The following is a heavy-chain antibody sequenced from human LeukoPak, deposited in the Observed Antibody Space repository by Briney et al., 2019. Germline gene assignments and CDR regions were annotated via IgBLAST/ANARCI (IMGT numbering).Heavy chain of an antibody. Sequence: GESLKISCKGSGYSFTSYWIGWVRQMPGKGLEWMGVIYPGDSDTRYSPSFQGQVTISADKSISTAYLQWSSLKASDTATYYCARPSPLPGSYWFDYWGQGTLVTVSS. D-gene: IGHD1-26*01. CDR3: ARPSPLPGSYWFDY. CDR2: IYPGDSDT. CDR1: GYSFTSYW. J-gene: IGHJ4*02. V-gene: IGHV5-51*01.